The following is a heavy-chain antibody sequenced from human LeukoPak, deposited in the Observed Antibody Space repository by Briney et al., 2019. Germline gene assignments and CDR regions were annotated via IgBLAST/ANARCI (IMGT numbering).Heavy chain of an antibody. CDR2: IIPIFGTA. J-gene: IGHJ4*02. D-gene: IGHD5-18*01. V-gene: IGHV1-69*13. CDR1: GGTFSSYA. Sequence: ASVKVSCKASGGTFSSYAISWVRQAPGQGLEWMGGIIPIFGTANYAQKFQGRVTITAGESTSTAYMELSSLRSEDTAVYYCASSEGTAMVPHYFDYWGQGTLVTVSS. CDR3: ASSEGTAMVPHYFDY.